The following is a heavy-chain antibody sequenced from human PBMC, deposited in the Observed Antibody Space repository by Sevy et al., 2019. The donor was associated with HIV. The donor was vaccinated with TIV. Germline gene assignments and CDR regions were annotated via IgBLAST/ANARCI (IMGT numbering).Heavy chain of an antibody. V-gene: IGHV4-38-2*01. CDR3: ASRRDYAQYWTY. CDR1: EFSIGSGYF. J-gene: IGHJ4*02. D-gene: IGHD3-16*01. Sequence: SETLSLTCAVSEFSIGSGYFWAWIRQPPGKGLEWIGNIYYSGTTYFNPSLQSRVSLSVDTSSNQFSLKLRSVTAADTAVYYCASRRDYAQYWTYWGQGTLVTVSS. CDR2: IYYSGTT.